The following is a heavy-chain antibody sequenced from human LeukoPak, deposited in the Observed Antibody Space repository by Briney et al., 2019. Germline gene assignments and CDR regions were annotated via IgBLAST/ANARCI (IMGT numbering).Heavy chain of an antibody. D-gene: IGHD6-6*01. Sequence: GGSLRLSCAASGFTFSYYYMSWIRRAPGKGLEWVSYISSSGSTIYYADSVKGRFTIPRDNAKNSLCLQMNSLRAEDTAVYYCARDLPYSGSHASATYIDYWGQGTLVTVSS. CDR2: ISSSGSTI. CDR1: GFTFSYYY. CDR3: ARDLPYSGSHASATYIDY. V-gene: IGHV3-11*04. J-gene: IGHJ4*02.